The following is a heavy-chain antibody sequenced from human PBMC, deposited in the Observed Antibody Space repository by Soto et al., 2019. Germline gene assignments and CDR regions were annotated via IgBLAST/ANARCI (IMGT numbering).Heavy chain of an antibody. Sequence: PTLVNPTQTLTLTCSFSGFSLTSRPVGVGWIRQPPGKALEWLGFAYWDDDNRYSPSLRSRLTVTKDTSKNQVVLTVTNMDPVDTATYYCAHRRGGYTWNDGYFDYWGQGALVTVAS. CDR3: AHRRGGYTWNDGYFDY. J-gene: IGHJ4*02. D-gene: IGHD1-20*01. CDR1: GFSLTSRPVG. CDR2: AYWDDDN. V-gene: IGHV2-5*02.